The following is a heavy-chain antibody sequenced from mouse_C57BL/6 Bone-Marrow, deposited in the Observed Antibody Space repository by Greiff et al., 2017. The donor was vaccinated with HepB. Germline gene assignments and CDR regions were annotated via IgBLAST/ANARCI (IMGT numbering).Heavy chain of an antibody. Sequence: EVQLQESGGGLVKPGGSLKLSCAASGFTFSSYAMSWVRQTPEKRLEWVATISDGGSYTYYPDNVKGRFTISRDNAKNNLYLQMSHLKSEDTAMYYCARGRYGRGAWFAYWGQGTLVTVSA. D-gene: IGHD1-1*01. V-gene: IGHV5-4*01. CDR1: GFTFSSYA. CDR2: ISDGGSYT. J-gene: IGHJ3*01. CDR3: ARGRYGRGAWFAY.